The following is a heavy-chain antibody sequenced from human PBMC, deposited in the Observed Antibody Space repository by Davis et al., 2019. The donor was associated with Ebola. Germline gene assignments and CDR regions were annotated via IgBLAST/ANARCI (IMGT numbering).Heavy chain of an antibody. CDR2: MNPNSGNT. CDR3: ARAIFGVVSIDY. D-gene: IGHD3-3*01. Sequence: ASVKVSCKASGYTFTSYDINWVRQATGQGLEWMGWMNPNSGNTGYAQKFQGRVTMTRNISISTAYMELSSLRSEDTAVYYCARAIFGVVSIDYWGQGTLVTVSS. V-gene: IGHV1-8*01. J-gene: IGHJ4*02. CDR1: GYTFTSYD.